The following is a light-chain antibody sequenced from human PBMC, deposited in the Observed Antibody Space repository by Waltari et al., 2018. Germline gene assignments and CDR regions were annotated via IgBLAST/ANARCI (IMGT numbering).Light chain of an antibody. Sequence: QSALTQPRSVSGSPGQSVTISCTGPSSDVGNYDSVSWYQQHPGKAPKLLIYDVTKRPSGVPDRFSGSKSGNTASLTISGLQAEDEADYYCYSYAGSYTWVFGGGTKLTVL. CDR1: SSDVGNYDS. CDR3: YSYAGSYTWV. V-gene: IGLV2-11*01. CDR2: DVT. J-gene: IGLJ3*02.